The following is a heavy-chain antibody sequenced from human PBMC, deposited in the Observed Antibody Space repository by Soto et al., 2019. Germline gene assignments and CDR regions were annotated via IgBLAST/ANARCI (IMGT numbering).Heavy chain of an antibody. CDR2: IKSETDGGTA. CDR1: GFNLSHPW. CDR3: TTGIYYDLLTGYHDVAY. D-gene: IGHD3-9*01. J-gene: IGHJ4*02. V-gene: IGHV3-15*01. Sequence: GGSLRLSCAASGFNLSHPWMTWVRQAAGKGLEWVGRIKSETDGGTADYAAPVKGRITISRDDSKNTVYLQMNSLKTEDTAVYYCTTGIYYDLLTGYHDVAYWGQGT.